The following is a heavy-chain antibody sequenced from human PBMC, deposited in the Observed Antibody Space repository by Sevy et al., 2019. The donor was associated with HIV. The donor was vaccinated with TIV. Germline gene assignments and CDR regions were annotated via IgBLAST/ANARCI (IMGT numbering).Heavy chain of an antibody. CDR2: IWYDGNNK. J-gene: IGHJ4*02. CDR1: GFIFSNYV. Sequence: GGSLRLSCAASGFIFSNYVVHWVRQAPGKGLEWVAVIWYDGNNKYYADSVKGRFTISRDNFKDTLYLQMNSLRAEDTAVYYCTRDPAIDYGDYTPPPKYYFDYWGQGTLVTVSS. V-gene: IGHV3-33*01. D-gene: IGHD4-17*01. CDR3: TRDPAIDYGDYTPPPKYYFDY.